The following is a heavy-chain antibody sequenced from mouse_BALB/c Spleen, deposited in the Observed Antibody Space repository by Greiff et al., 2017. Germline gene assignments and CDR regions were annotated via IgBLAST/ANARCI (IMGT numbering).Heavy chain of an antibody. CDR1: GFSLTSYG. D-gene: IGHD1-1*01. J-gene: IGHJ4*01. V-gene: IGHV2-9*02. CDR2: IWAGGST. Sequence: QVQLKESGPGLVAPSQSLSITCTVSGFSLTSYGVHWVRQPPGKGLEWLGVIWAGGSTNYNSALMSRLSISKDNSKSQVFLKMNSLQTDDTAMYYCASEKDTDYAMDYWGQGTSVTVSS. CDR3: ASEKDTDYAMDY.